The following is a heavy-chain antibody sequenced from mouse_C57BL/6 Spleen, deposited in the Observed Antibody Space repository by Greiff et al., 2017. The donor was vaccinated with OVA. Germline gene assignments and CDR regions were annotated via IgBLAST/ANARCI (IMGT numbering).Heavy chain of an antibody. Sequence: QVQLQQSGPELVKPGASVQLSCKASGYTFTSYDINWVKLRHGQGLEWIGWIYPRDGSTTYNEEFKGKATLTVDKSSSTADMEHHSLTSDDATVDYVARTGDDCYYGGYCDVWGTGTTVTVSS. J-gene: IGHJ1*03. CDR1: GYTFTSYD. CDR2: IYPRDGST. CDR3: ARTGDDCYYGGYCDV. D-gene: IGHD2-3*01. V-gene: IGHV1-85*01.